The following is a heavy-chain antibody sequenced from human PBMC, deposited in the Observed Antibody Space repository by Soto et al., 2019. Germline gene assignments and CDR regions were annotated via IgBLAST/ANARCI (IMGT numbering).Heavy chain of an antibody. D-gene: IGHD3-16*01. J-gene: IGHJ6*02. V-gene: IGHV4-59*01. CDR2: VYYAGAT. CDR3: ARAMGDWGTYYYDYGMDV. Sequence: QVQLQESGTGLVRPSETLSLTCTVSGDAMSSNYWSWIRQPPGKGLEWIGYVYYAGATSYNPSLKSRVTISVDTSKNQFSLKLSSVTAADTAVYYCARAMGDWGTYYYDYGMDVWGQGTTVTVSS. CDR1: GDAMSSNY.